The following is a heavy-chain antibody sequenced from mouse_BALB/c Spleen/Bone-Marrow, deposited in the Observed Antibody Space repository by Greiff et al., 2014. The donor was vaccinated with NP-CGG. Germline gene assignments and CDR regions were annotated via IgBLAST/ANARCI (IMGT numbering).Heavy chain of an antibody. J-gene: IGHJ2*01. D-gene: IGHD2-3*01. Sequence: EVQLQQSGPELVKPGASVKISCKTSGYTFSDYTLHWVKQSHGKSLEWIGGVNPNIGGTNYNQKFKGKASLTVNKSSTTAYMELRSLTSDDSAVYYCARGRWYYWGQGTTLTVSS. CDR3: ARGRWYY. V-gene: IGHV1-22*01. CDR2: VNPNIGGT. CDR1: GYTFSDYT.